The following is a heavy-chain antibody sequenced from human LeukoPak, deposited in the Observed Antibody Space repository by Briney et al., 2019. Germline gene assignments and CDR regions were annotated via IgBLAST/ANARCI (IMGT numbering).Heavy chain of an antibody. D-gene: IGHD6-13*01. CDR2: IWNDGITE. J-gene: IGHJ4*02. CDR1: ASTFRYYG. V-gene: IGHV3-33*01. Sequence: GGSLRLSCAASASTFRYYGMHWVRQAPGKGLEWVALIWNDGITEWYADSVQGRFTISRDNSKKTLYLQMNSLRAEDTAVYFCAREGIPAPVPVPYYFDSWGQGTLVTVSS. CDR3: AREGIPAPVPVPYYFDS.